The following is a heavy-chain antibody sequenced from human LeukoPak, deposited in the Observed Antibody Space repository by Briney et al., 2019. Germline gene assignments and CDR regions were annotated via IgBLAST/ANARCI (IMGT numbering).Heavy chain of an antibody. Sequence: SETLSLTCTASGGSISSSSYYWGWIRQPPGKGLEWIGSMYSSGSTYYNPSLKSRVTISVDMSKNQFSLKLSSVTAADTAVYYCARLVVSSWYHEVLLGRDYWGQGTLVTVSS. D-gene: IGHD6-13*01. V-gene: IGHV4-39*01. CDR1: GGSISSSSYY. CDR3: ARLVVSSWYHEVLLGRDY. CDR2: MYSSGST. J-gene: IGHJ4*02.